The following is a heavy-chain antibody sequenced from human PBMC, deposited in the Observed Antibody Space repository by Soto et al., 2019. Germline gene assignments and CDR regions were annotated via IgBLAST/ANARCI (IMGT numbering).Heavy chain of an antibody. V-gene: IGHV1-18*01. J-gene: IGHJ5*02. CDR2: ISAYNGNT. CDR1: GYTFTSYG. D-gene: IGHD5-12*01. Sequence: VASVKVSCKASGYTFTSYGISWVRQAPGQGLEWMGWISAYNGNTNYAQKLQGRVTMTTDTSTSTAYMELRSLRSDDTAVYYCARVWGGYDESVWFDPWGQGTLVTVSS. CDR3: ARVWGGYDESVWFDP.